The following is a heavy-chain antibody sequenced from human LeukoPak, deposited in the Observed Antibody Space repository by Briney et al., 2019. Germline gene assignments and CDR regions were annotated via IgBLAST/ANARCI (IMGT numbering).Heavy chain of an antibody. J-gene: IGHJ2*01. CDR1: GGSFSGYY. V-gene: IGHV4-59*01. CDR3: ARVYYSNGYDYWYFDL. Sequence: SETLSLTCAVYGGSFSGYYWSWIRQPPGKGLEWIAYIYYSGSTNYNPSLKSRVTISVDTSKNQFSLKLSSVTAADTAVYYCARVYYSNGYDYWYFDLWGRGTLVTVSS. CDR2: IYYSGST. D-gene: IGHD6-25*01.